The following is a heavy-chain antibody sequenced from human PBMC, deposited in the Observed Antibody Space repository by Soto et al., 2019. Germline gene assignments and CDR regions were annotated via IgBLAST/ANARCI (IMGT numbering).Heavy chain of an antibody. CDR2: ISYDGSNK. V-gene: IGHV3-30-3*01. CDR1: GFTFSSYA. D-gene: IGHD2-21*02. CDR3: ARDGAGNYCGGDCRYYGMDV. Sequence: PGGSLRLSCAASGFTFSSYAMHWVRQAPGKGLEWVAVISYDGSNKYYADSVKGRFTTSRDNSKNTLYLQMNSLRAEDTAVYYCARDGAGNYCGGDCRYYGMDVWGQGTTVTVSS. J-gene: IGHJ6*02.